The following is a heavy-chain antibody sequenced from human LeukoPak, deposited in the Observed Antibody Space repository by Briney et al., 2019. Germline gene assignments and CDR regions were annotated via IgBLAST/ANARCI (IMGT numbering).Heavy chain of an antibody. CDR2: INSNSGGP. Sequence: ASVKVSCRVSGYTFTGYYMHWVRQPPGQGLEWMGWINSNSGGPNYAQKFQGRVTMTRDTSISTAYMELSRLRSDDTAVYYCARGARWAYSPPNYYDSSGLAPAPIDYWGQGTLVTVSS. CDR3: ARGARWAYSPPNYYDSSGLAPAPIDY. D-gene: IGHD3-22*01. CDR1: GYTFTGYY. V-gene: IGHV1-2*02. J-gene: IGHJ4*02.